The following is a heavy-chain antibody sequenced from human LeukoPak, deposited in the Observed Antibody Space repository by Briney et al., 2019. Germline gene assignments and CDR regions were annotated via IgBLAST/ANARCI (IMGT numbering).Heavy chain of an antibody. CDR1: GFTFSSYS. V-gene: IGHV3-48*02. J-gene: IGHJ4*02. D-gene: IGHD6-13*01. CDR2: ISSSSSTT. Sequence: GGSLRLSCAASGFTFSSYSMNWVRQAPGKGLEWVSYISSSSSTTYYADSVKGRFTISRDNAKNSLYLQMNSLRDEDTAVYYCARVKGGIAAAGNYFDYWGQGTLVTVSS. CDR3: ARVKGGIAAAGNYFDY.